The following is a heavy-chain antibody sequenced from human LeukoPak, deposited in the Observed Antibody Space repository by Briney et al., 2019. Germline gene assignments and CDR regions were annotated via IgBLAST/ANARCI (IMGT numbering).Heavy chain of an antibody. CDR3: AAGGSSSSFYYYYYMDV. Sequence: ASVKVSCKVSGYTLTELSMHWVRQAPGKWLEWMGGFDPEDGETIYAQKFQGRVTMTEDTSTDTAYMELSSLRSEDTAVYYCAAGGSSSSFYYYYYMDVWGKGTTVTVSS. CDR2: FDPEDGET. J-gene: IGHJ6*03. D-gene: IGHD6-6*01. CDR1: GYTLTELS. V-gene: IGHV1-24*01.